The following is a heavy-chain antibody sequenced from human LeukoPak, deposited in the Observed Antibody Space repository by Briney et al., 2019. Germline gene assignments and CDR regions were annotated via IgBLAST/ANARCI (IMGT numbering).Heavy chain of an antibody. V-gene: IGHV4-30-4*01. CDR3: ARHDGGWYHLGY. D-gene: IGHD6-19*01. CDR2: IYYSGST. Sequence: PSETLSLTCTVSGGSISSGDYYWSWIRQPPGKGLEWIGYIYYSGSTYYNPSLKSRVTISVDTSKNQFSLRLSSVTAADTAVYYCARHDGGWYHLGYWGQGTLVTVSS. CDR1: GGSISSGDYY. J-gene: IGHJ4*02.